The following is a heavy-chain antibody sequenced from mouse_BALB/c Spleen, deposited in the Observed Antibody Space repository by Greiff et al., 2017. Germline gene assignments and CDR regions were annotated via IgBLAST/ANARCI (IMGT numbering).Heavy chain of an antibody. D-gene: IGHD2-10*02. CDR2: IYPGDGDT. CDR3: ARSQYGNYGAY. CDR1: GYTFTSYW. J-gene: IGHJ3*01. Sequence: QVQLQQSGAELARPGASVKLSCKASGYTFTSYWMQWVKQRPGQGLEWIGAIYPGDGDTRYTQKFKGKATLTADKSSSTAYMQLSSLASEDSAVYYCARSQYGNYGAYWGQGTLVTVSA. V-gene: IGHV1-87*01.